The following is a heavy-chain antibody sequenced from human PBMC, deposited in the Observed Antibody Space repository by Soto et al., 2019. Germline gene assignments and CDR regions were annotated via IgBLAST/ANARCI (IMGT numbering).Heavy chain of an antibody. CDR1: GYTFTGYY. J-gene: IGHJ1*01. CDR2: INPNSGGT. Sequence: ASVKVSCKASGYTFTGYYMHWVRQAPGQGLEWMGWINPNSGGTNYAQKFQGWVTMTRDTSISTAYMELSRLRSDDTAVYYCAREANDYDDSSGYYAYFQHWGQGTLVTVAS. V-gene: IGHV1-2*04. CDR3: AREANDYDDSSGYYAYFQH. D-gene: IGHD3-22*01.